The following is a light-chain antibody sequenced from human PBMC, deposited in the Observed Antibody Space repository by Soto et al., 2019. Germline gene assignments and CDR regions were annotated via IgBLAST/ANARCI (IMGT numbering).Light chain of an antibody. Sequence: QSVLTQPPSASGTPGQRVTISCSGSSSNIGRNTVNWYQQLPGTAPKLLIYGNNQRPSGVPDRFSGSKSGTSASLAISGLQCEDEADYYCAAWDESLNGPVFGGGTKLTVL. CDR3: AAWDESLNGPV. CDR2: GNN. J-gene: IGLJ3*02. V-gene: IGLV1-44*01. CDR1: SSNIGRNT.